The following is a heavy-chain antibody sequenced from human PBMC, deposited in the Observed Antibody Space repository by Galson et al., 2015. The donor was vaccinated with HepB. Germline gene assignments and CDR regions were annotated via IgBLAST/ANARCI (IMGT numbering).Heavy chain of an antibody. Sequence: SLRLSCAASGFAFDNYAMSWVRQAPGKGLEWVSSIAETSVTSYYAHSVKGRFTISRDNSKNTLYLQMNNLRAENTAVYYCASLGPDYFSRWGQGTLVTVSS. V-gene: IGHV3-23*01. CDR1: GFAFDNYA. CDR3: ASLGPDYFSR. J-gene: IGHJ4*02. D-gene: IGHD3-16*01. CDR2: IAETSVTS.